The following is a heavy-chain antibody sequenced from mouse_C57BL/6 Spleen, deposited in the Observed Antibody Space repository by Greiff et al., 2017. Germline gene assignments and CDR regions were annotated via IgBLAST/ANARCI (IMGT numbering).Heavy chain of an antibody. V-gene: IGHV5-16*01. CDR2: INYDGSST. CDR1: GFTFSDYY. Sequence: EVQLVESEGGLVQPGSSMKLSCTASGFTFSDYYMAWVRQVPEKGLEWVANINYDGSSTYYLDSLKSRFIISRDNAKNILYLQMSSLKSEDTATYYCASYGNYYYAMDYWGQGTSVTVSS. J-gene: IGHJ4*01. CDR3: ASYGNYYYAMDY. D-gene: IGHD2-1*01.